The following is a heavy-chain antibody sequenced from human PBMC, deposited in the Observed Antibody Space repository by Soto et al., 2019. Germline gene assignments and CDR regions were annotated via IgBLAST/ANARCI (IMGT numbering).Heavy chain of an antibody. CDR1: GFTFSSYW. J-gene: IGHJ3*02. CDR3: ARQWLEAYDAFDI. CDR2: INRDGSST. V-gene: IGHV3-74*01. D-gene: IGHD6-19*01. Sequence: EVQLVESGGGLVQPGGSLRLSCAASGFTFSSYWMHWVRQAPGKGLVWVSRINRDGSSTSYADSVKGRFTISRDNAKNTMYLQMNSLRAEDTAVYYCARQWLEAYDAFDIWGQGTMVTVSS.